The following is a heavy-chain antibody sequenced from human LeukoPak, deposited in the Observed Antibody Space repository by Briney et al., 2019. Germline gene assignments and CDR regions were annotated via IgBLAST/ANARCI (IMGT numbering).Heavy chain of an antibody. CDR1: GGSISSYY. J-gene: IGHJ3*02. V-gene: IGHV4-59*01. D-gene: IGHD3-9*01. CDR2: IYYSGST. CDR3: ARVRRYDILTGYAFDI. Sequence: PSETLSLTCTVSGGSISSYYWSWIRQPPGKGLEWIGYIYYSGSTNYNPSLKSRVTISVDTSKNQFSLKLSSVTAADTAVYYCARVRRYDILTGYAFDIWGQGTMVTVSS.